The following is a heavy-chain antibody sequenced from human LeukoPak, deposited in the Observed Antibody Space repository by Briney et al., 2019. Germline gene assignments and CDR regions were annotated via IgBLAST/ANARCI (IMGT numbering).Heavy chain of an antibody. CDR1: GFTFSSYA. Sequence: GGSLRLSCAASGFTFSSYAMHWVRQAPGKGLEWVAVISYDGSNKYYADSVKGRFTISRDNSKNTLYLQMNSLRAEDTAVYYCARGGGYYGSGSSPDWGQGTLVTVSS. D-gene: IGHD3-10*01. J-gene: IGHJ4*02. CDR3: ARGGGYYGSGSSPD. CDR2: ISYDGSNK. V-gene: IGHV3-30-3*01.